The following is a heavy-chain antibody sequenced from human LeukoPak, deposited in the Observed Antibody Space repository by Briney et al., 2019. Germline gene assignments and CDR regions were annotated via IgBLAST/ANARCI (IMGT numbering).Heavy chain of an antibody. CDR2: ISGSGGST. V-gene: IGHV3-23*01. Sequence: PGGSLRLSCAASGFTFSSYAMSWVRQAPGKGLEWVSAISGSGGSTYYADSVKGRFTISRDNSKNTLYLQMNSLKTEDTAVYHCARASRIDDYNFVDYWGQGTLVTVSS. CDR3: ARASRIDDYNFVDY. D-gene: IGHD5-24*01. CDR1: GFTFSSYA. J-gene: IGHJ4*02.